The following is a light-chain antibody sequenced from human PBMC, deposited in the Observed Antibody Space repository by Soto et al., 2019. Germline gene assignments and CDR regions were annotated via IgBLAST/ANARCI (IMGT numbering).Light chain of an antibody. V-gene: IGLV2-14*03. CDR1: SSDVGDHNY. J-gene: IGLJ2*01. Sequence: QSALTQPASVSGSPGQSITISCTGTSSDVGDHNYVSWYQQQPRKAPKLMIYAVSNRPSGVSNRFSGSKSGNTASLTISGLQAEDEADYYCSSYTTSSTVIFGGGTKLTVL. CDR2: AVS. CDR3: SSYTTSSTVI.